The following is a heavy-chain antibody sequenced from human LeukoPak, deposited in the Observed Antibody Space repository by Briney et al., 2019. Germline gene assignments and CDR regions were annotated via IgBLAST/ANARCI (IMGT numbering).Heavy chain of an antibody. Sequence: GGSLRLSCAASGFTVSSNYMSWVRQAPGKGLEWVSVIYSGGSTYYVDSVKGRFTISRDNSKNTLYLQMNSLRAEDTAVYYCARDRTHSSGLVLGYYYYYGMDVWGQGTTVTVSS. D-gene: IGHD6-19*01. CDR1: GFTVSSNY. V-gene: IGHV3-66*01. CDR2: IYSGGST. J-gene: IGHJ6*02. CDR3: ARDRTHSSGLVLGYYYYYGMDV.